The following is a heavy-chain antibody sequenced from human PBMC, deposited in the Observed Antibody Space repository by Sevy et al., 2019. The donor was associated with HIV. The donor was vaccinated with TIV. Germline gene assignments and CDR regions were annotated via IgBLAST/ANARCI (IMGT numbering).Heavy chain of an antibody. D-gene: IGHD3-16*01. CDR2: IKKEGRGK. Sequence: GGSLRLSCAASGFTFSSYGRNWTRKAPGKGREGVAKIKKEGRGKYYVDYVKGRLTISRDNAKNSLYLEMNTLRAEDTAVYYCATSGGETWGQGTLVTVSS. J-gene: IGHJ5*02. CDR3: ATSGGET. V-gene: IGHV3-7*01. CDR1: GFTFSSYG.